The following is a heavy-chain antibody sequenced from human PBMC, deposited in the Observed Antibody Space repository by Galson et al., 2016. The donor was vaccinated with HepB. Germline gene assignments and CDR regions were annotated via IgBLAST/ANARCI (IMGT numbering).Heavy chain of an antibody. Sequence: SLRLSCAASGFTFRDHYMSWIRQAPGKGLEWVSYISSSGSTIYYADSVKGRFTISRDNAKNSLYLQMNSLRADDTAVYYCAKILVDGFINGAFDYWGQGTLVTVSS. V-gene: IGHV3-11*01. J-gene: IGHJ4*02. CDR3: AKILVDGFINGAFDY. CDR1: GFTFRDHY. CDR2: ISSSGSTI. D-gene: IGHD3-16*02.